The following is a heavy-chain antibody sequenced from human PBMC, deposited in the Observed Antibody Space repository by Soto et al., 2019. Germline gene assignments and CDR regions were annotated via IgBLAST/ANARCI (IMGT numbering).Heavy chain of an antibody. D-gene: IGHD6-6*01. V-gene: IGHV4-4*02. CDR2: IYHSGST. J-gene: IGHJ5*02. Sequence: SETLSLTCAVSSGSISSSNWWSWVRQPPGKGLEWIGEIYHSGSTNYNPSLKSRVTISVDKSKNQFSLKLSSVTAADTAVYYCAREGSSIAARGWFDPWGQGTLVTVSS. CDR3: AREGSSIAARGWFDP. CDR1: SGSISSSNW.